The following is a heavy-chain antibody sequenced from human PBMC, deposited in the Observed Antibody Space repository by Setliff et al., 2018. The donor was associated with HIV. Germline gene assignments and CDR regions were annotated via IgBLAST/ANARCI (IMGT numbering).Heavy chain of an antibody. Sequence: AGSLRLSCTPSAFTYGSYGMHWVRQAPGKGLEWVANIWYDGSEKYYADSVKGRFTISRDNSKNTLYRQMNRLKADDTAIYYSAKGASLVPRRPNFCYFDYWGQGALVTVSS. CDR3: AKGASLVPRRPNFCYFDY. CDR2: IWYDGSEK. V-gene: IGHV3-33*06. CDR1: AFTYGSYG. J-gene: IGHJ4*02. D-gene: IGHD2-8*01.